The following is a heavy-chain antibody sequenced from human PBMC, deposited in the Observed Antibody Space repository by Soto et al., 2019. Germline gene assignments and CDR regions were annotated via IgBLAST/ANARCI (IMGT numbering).Heavy chain of an antibody. Sequence: GGSLRLSCAASGFIFSSDWLHWVRQAPGGGLVWVARINTDGSDTSYADSVKGRFTISRDNFKDTVYLQMNSLGAADTAMYYCARDRPGSQHYSDFWGPGILVTVSS. CDR3: ARDRPGSQHYSDF. CDR2: INTDGSDT. D-gene: IGHD6-6*01. V-gene: IGHV3-74*01. J-gene: IGHJ4*02. CDR1: GFIFSSDW.